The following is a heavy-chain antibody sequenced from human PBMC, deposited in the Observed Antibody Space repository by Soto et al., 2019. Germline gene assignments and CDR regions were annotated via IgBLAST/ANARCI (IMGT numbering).Heavy chain of an antibody. Sequence: SDTLSLTCTISGRSIISYFWSWIRQPPGKGLEWIGYIYYSGSTNYNPSLKSRVTISVGTSKNQFSLKLSSVTAADTAVYYCARGVRYFDYWGQGTLVTVS. CDR3: ARGVRYFDY. CDR2: IYYSGST. CDR1: GRSIISYF. J-gene: IGHJ4*02. D-gene: IGHD3-10*01. V-gene: IGHV4-59*07.